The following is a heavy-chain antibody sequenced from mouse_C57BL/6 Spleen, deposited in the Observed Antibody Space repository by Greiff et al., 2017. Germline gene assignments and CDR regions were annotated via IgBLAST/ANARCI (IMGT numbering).Heavy chain of an antibody. V-gene: IGHV1-82*01. CDR3: AIYGYDYAMDY. CDR2: IYPGDGDT. D-gene: IGHD2-2*01. J-gene: IGHJ4*01. CDR1: GYAFSSSW. Sequence: QVQLQQSGPELVKPGASVKISCKASGYAFSSSWMNWVKQRPGKGLEWIGRIYPGDGDTNYNGKFKGKATLTADKSSSTAYMQLSSLTSEDSAVYFCAIYGYDYAMDYWGQGTSVTVSS.